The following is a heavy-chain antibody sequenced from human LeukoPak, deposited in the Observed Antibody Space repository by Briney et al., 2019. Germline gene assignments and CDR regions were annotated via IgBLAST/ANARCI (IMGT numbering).Heavy chain of an antibody. CDR1: GFTFSSYA. CDR3: ARQGYYYDSSGPTHNAFDI. J-gene: IGHJ3*02. D-gene: IGHD3-22*01. V-gene: IGHV5-51*01. Sequence: GGSLRLSCAASGFTFSSYAMSWVRQAPGKGLEGMGIIYPGESDTRYSPSLQGQVTISADQSISPAYLQWSSLTASHNAMYYCARQGYYYDSSGPTHNAFDIWGQGTMVTVSS. CDR2: IYPGESDT.